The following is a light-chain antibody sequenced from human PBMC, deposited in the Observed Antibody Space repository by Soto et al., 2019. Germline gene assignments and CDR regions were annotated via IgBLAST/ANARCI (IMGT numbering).Light chain of an antibody. Sequence: QSALTQPASVPGSPGQSITISCTGTSSDVGGYNYVSWYQHHPGKAPKLIIYDVTKRPSGVSNPFSGSKSGNTASLTISGLQPEDEADYYCSSYTTSNTRQIVFGTGTKVTVL. CDR2: DVT. CDR3: SSYTTSNTRQIV. CDR1: SSDVGGYNY. V-gene: IGLV2-14*03. J-gene: IGLJ1*01.